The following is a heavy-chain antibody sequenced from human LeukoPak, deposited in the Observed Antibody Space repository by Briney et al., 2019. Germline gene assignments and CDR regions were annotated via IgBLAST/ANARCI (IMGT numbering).Heavy chain of an antibody. D-gene: IGHD3-3*01. V-gene: IGHV3-23*01. J-gene: IGHJ4*02. CDR2: ISGSGGST. Sequence: GGSLRLSCAASGFTFSSYAMSWVRQAPGKGLEWVSAISGSGGSTYYADSVKGRFTISRDNSKNTQYLQMNSLRAEDTAVYYCAKLTFFGVVKNSADYWGQGTLVTVSS. CDR1: GFTFSSYA. CDR3: AKLTFFGVVKNSADY.